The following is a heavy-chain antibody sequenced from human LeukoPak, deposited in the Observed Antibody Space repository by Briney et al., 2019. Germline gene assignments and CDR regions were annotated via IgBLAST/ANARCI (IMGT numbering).Heavy chain of an antibody. Sequence: SDTLSLTCTVSGGSFTTHYWSWIRQAPGKGLEWIGYISYIGSTNYNPSLKSRVIISIDTSKNEVSLMLTSVTAADTAVYYCASDSISMNAFDAWGQGTMVTVSS. V-gene: IGHV4-59*11. CDR1: GGSFTTHY. D-gene: IGHD3-22*01. CDR3: ASDSISMNAFDA. CDR2: ISYIGST. J-gene: IGHJ3*01.